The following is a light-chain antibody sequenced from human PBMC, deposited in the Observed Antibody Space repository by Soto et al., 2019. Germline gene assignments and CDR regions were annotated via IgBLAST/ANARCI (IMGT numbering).Light chain of an antibody. J-gene: IGKJ4*01. CDR2: SAS. CDR3: QQYGSSPLT. Sequence: DIQLTQSPSLLSASVGDRVTITCRASQDISSYLAWYQQKPGKAPKLLIYSASSLQSGVPSRFSGSGSGTDFTLTISRLEPEDFAVYYCQQYGSSPLTFGGGTKVDIK. CDR1: QDISSY. V-gene: IGKV1-9*01.